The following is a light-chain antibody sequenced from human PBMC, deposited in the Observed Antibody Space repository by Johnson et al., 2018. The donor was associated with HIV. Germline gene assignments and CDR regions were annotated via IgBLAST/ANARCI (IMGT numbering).Light chain of an antibody. CDR1: SSNIGNNY. CDR2: DNN. CDR3: ETWDSRLSWV. V-gene: IGLV1-51*01. J-gene: IGLJ1*01. Sequence: QSVLTQPPSVSAAPGQKVTISCSGSSSNIGNNYVSWYQQLPGTAPKVLIYDNNKRPSGIPDRFSVSKSGTSATLGITGLQTGDEADYSCETWDSRLSWVFGTGTKLTVL.